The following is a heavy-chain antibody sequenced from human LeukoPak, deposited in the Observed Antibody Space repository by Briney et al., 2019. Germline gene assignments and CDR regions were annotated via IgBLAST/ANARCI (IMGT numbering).Heavy chain of an antibody. Sequence: GASVKVSCKASGGTFRSYAINWVRLAPGKGLEWMGGIIPMVNTPKHAQKFQGRVTITADESTSTGYMEVSSLRSEDTAVYYCAIFQGTYGDNDNDYWGQGTLVTVSS. J-gene: IGHJ4*02. CDR2: IIPMVNTP. CDR1: GGTFRSYA. D-gene: IGHD4-17*01. CDR3: AIFQGTYGDNDNDY. V-gene: IGHV1-69*13.